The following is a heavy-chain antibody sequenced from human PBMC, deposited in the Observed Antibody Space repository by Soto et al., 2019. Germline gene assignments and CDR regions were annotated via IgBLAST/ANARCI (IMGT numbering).Heavy chain of an antibody. V-gene: IGHV3-72*01. CDR1: GFIFSDHY. J-gene: IGHJ4*02. D-gene: IGHD1-26*01. CDR3: TRISLVGATGGRYFDY. CDR2: IKNKANSYTT. Sequence: VQLVESGGGLVQPGGSLRLSCAASGFIFSDHYMDWVRQAPGKGLEWVGRIKNKANSYTTEYAASVKGRCTISRDDSKNSMYLQMNSRKTEDTAVYYCTRISLVGATGGRYFDYWGQGTLLTVSS.